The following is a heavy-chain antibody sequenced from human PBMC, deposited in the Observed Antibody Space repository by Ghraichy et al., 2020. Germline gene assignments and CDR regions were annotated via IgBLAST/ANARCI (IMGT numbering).Heavy chain of an antibody. CDR3: ARLAYYGSGSNREY. CDR1: GGSISSSPYY. Sequence: SETLSLTCTVSGGSISSSPYYWGWIRQPPGKGLDWIGSVYYSGSTYYNPSLKSRVTISVDTSKNQFSLKLSSVSAADTAMYYCARLAYYGSGSNREYWGQGTLVTVSS. V-gene: IGHV4-39*01. CDR2: VYYSGST. J-gene: IGHJ4*02. D-gene: IGHD3-10*01.